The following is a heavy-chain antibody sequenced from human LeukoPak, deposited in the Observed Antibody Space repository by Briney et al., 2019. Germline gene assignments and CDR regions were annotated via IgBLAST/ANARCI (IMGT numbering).Heavy chain of an antibody. Sequence: GGSLRLSCAASGFTFSSYAMSWVRQAPGKGLEWVSTISTSGGSTYYAGSVKGRLTISRDNSKNTLYLQMNSLRAEGTAVYYCAKGSGSDAFDIWGQGTMVIVSS. D-gene: IGHD3-10*01. J-gene: IGHJ3*02. CDR3: AKGSGSDAFDI. V-gene: IGHV3-23*01. CDR2: ISTSGGST. CDR1: GFTFSSYA.